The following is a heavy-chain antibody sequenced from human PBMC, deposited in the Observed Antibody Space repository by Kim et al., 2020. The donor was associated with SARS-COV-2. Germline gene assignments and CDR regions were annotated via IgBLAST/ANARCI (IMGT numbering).Heavy chain of an antibody. Sequence: GGSLRLSCAASGFTFSSYAMHWVRQAPGKGLEWVAVISYDGSNKYYADSVKDRFTISRDNSKNTLYLQMNSLRAEDTAVYYCARKGYSSSWKTYYGMDV. CDR2: ISYDGSNK. CDR1: GFTFSSYA. CDR3: ARKGYSSSWKTYYGMDV. D-gene: IGHD6-13*01. J-gene: IGHJ6*01. V-gene: IGHV3-30*04.